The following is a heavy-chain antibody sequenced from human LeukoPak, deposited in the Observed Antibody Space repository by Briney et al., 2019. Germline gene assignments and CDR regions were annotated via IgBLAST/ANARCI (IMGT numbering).Heavy chain of an antibody. V-gene: IGHV4-4*02. D-gene: IGHD3-22*01. Sequence: SETLSLTCAVSGGSISSSNWWSWVRQPPGKGLEWIGEIYHSGSTNYHPSLKSRVTISVDTSKNQFSLKLSSVTATDTAVYYCARAERITMIVAFDYWGQGTLVTVSS. CDR1: GGSISSSNW. CDR2: IYHSGST. CDR3: ARAERITMIVAFDY. J-gene: IGHJ4*02.